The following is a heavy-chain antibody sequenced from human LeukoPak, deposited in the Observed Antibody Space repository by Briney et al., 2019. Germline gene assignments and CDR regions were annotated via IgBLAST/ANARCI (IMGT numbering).Heavy chain of an antibody. D-gene: IGHD2-15*01. J-gene: IGHJ4*02. Sequence: GGSLRLSRAACGFTFGSYGMHWVRQAPGKGLKWVAVISYDGSNKYYADSVKGRFTISRDNSKNTLYLQMNSLRAEDTAVYYCAKDLRGCSGGSCYYFDYWGQGTLVTVSS. V-gene: IGHV3-30*18. CDR1: GFTFGSYG. CDR2: ISYDGSNK. CDR3: AKDLRGCSGGSCYYFDY.